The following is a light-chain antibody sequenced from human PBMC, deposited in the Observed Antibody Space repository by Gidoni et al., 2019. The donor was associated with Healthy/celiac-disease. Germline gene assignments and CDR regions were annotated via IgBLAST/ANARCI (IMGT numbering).Light chain of an antibody. J-gene: IGKJ2*04. CDR1: QSVSSSC. CDR3: QQYGSSPPMCS. V-gene: IGKV3-20*01. CDR2: GES. Sequence: EIVLTQTPGPLSFSPGESATLSCRASQSVSSSCLAWYQQKPGQAPRLLIYGESSRATGIPDRFSGSGSGTDFTLTISILEPEDCAVYSCQQYGSSPPMCSFGQGTKLEIK.